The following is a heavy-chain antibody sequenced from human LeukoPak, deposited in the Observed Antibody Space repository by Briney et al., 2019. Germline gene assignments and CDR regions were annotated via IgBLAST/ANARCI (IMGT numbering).Heavy chain of an antibody. CDR2: VYPGGSDT. Sequence: GESLKISCKGSGYSFTSYWIGWVRQMPGKGPEWMGIVYPGGSDTRYSPSFQGQVTISVDKSISTAFLQWSRLKASDTAMYYCARWLHELYYFDYWGQGTLVTVSS. CDR1: GYSFTSYW. J-gene: IGHJ4*02. V-gene: IGHV5-51*01. D-gene: IGHD5-24*01. CDR3: ARWLHELYYFDY.